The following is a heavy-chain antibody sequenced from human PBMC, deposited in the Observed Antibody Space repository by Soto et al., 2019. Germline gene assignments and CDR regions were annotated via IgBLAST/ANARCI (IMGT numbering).Heavy chain of an antibody. CDR3: ARAGTMVHDAFDI. J-gene: IGHJ3*02. D-gene: IGHD3-10*01. Sequence: PGESLKISCKGSGCSFTSYWIVWVRQMPGKGLEWMGIIYPGDSDTRYSPSFQGQVTISADKSISTAYLQWSSLKASDTAMYYCARAGTMVHDAFDIWGQGTMVTVSS. CDR1: GCSFTSYW. V-gene: IGHV5-51*01. CDR2: IYPGDSDT.